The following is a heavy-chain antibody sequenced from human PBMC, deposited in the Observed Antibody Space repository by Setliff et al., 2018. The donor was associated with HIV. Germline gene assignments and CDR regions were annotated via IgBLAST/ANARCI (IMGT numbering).Heavy chain of an antibody. J-gene: IGHJ1*01. CDR3: ATNVRVPGSSLDS. V-gene: IGHV3-73*01. Sequence: PGESLKISCAASGFAFVGAEIHWVRQASGKGLEWVGRIRNKFNSLATQYGESLEGRFTISRDDSKNTAYLQMRSLKTDDTAVYFFATNVRVPGSSLDSWGPGSLVTVSS. CDR1: GFAFVGAE. CDR2: IRNKFNSLAT. D-gene: IGHD6-19*01.